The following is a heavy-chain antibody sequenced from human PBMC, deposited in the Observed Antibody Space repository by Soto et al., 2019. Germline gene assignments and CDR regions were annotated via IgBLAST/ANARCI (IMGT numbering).Heavy chain of an antibody. CDR1: GFSFSTSGVG. J-gene: IGHJ4*02. CDR3: AHSFRSVVAATEADY. D-gene: IGHD2-15*01. V-gene: IGHV2-5*02. Sequence: SGPTLVNPTQTLTLTCTFSGFSFSTSGVGVGWIRQPPGKALEGLALIYWDDDKRYSPSLKSRLTITKDTSKNQVVLTMTNMDPVDTATYYCAHSFRSVVAATEADYWGQGTLVTVSS. CDR2: IYWDDDK.